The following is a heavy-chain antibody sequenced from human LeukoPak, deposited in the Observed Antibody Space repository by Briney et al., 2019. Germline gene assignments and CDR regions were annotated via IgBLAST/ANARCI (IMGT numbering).Heavy chain of an antibody. CDR2: IYTSGST. CDR3: ARGPRDNGYES. D-gene: IGHD5-12*01. J-gene: IGHJ4*02. CDR1: GGSISGYY. Sequence: SETLSLTCTVSGGSISGYYWSWIRRPARKRLEYIGRIYTSGSTIYNPSLKSRVAMSVDTSKNQFSLKLSSVTTADTAVYYCARGPRDNGYESWGQGTLVTVSS. V-gene: IGHV4-4*07.